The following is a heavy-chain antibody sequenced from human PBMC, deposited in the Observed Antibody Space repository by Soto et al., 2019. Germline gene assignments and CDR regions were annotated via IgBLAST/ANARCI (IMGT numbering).Heavy chain of an antibody. V-gene: IGHV3-30-3*01. D-gene: IGHD6-13*01. J-gene: IGHJ6*02. CDR1: GFTFSSYA. Sequence: GGSLRLSCAASGFTFSSYAMHWVRQAPGKGLEWVAVISYDGSNKYYADSVKGRFTISRDNSKNTLYLQMDSLRAEDTAVYYCAREGVAAAGTIHYYYYGMDVWGQGTTVTVSS. CDR2: ISYDGSNK. CDR3: AREGVAAAGTIHYYYYGMDV.